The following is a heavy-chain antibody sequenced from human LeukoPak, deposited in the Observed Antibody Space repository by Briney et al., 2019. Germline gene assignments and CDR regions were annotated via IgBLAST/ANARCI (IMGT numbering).Heavy chain of an antibody. J-gene: IGHJ4*02. CDR1: GFTFSSYA. CDR3: ARYTGSYQRVDH. Sequence: PGGSLRLSCAASGFTFSSYAMSWVRQAPGKGLEWVSAISGSGGSTYYADSVKGRSTISRDNSKNTLYLQMNSLRAEDTAVYYCARYTGSYQRVDHWGQGTLITVSS. CDR2: ISGSGGST. V-gene: IGHV3-23*01. D-gene: IGHD1-26*01.